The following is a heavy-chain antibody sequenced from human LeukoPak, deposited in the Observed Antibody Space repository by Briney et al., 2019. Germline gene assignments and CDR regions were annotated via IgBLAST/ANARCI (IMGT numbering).Heavy chain of an antibody. CDR2: IYYSGST. Sequence: SETLSLTCTVSGGSISGYYWSWIRQPPGKGLEWIGYIYYSGSTNYNPSLKSRVTISVDTSKNQFSLKLSSVTAADTAVYYCARGVRGVIKYYYYYYMDVWGKGTTVTISS. V-gene: IGHV4-59*01. CDR1: GGSISGYY. J-gene: IGHJ6*03. CDR3: ARGVRGVIKYYYYYYMDV. D-gene: IGHD3-10*01.